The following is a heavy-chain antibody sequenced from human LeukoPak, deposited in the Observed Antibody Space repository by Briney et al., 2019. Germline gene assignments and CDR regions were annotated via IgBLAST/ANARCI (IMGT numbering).Heavy chain of an antibody. Sequence: GASVKVSCKASGGTFSSYAISWVRQAPGQGLEWMGGIIPIFGTANYAQKFQGRVTITTDESTSTAYMELSSLRSEDTAVYYCARGEPYSNYVPDYWGQGTLVTVSS. D-gene: IGHD4-11*01. CDR1: GGTFSSYA. CDR3: ARGEPYSNYVPDY. CDR2: IIPIFGTA. V-gene: IGHV1-69*05. J-gene: IGHJ4*02.